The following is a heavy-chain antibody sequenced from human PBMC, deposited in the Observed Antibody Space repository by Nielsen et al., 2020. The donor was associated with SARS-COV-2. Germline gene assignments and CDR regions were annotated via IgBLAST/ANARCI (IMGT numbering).Heavy chain of an antibody. CDR2: IHYTGST. D-gene: IGHD2-2*01. Sequence: SETLSLTCTVSGGSISTYYWSWIRQPPGKGLEWIGYIHYTGSTNYNPSLKSRVTISVDTSKNQFSLKLGSVTAVDTAVYYCARVSDIVVVPAAMDEALYYYGMDVWGQGTTVTVSS. CDR1: GGSISTYY. CDR3: ARVSDIVVVPAAMDEALYYYGMDV. J-gene: IGHJ6*02. V-gene: IGHV4-59*01.